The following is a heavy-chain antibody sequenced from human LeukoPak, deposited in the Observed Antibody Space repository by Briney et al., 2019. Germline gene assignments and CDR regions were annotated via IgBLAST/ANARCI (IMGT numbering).Heavy chain of an antibody. V-gene: IGHV3-43*01. J-gene: IGHJ4*02. CDR3: AKIVDGYNYFDY. Sequence: PGGSLRLSCAASGCTFDDYTMHWVRQAPGKGLEWVSLISWDGGSTYYADSVKGRFTISRDNSKNSLYLQMNSLRTEDTALYYCAKIVDGYNYFDYWGQGTLVTVSS. CDR1: GCTFDDYT. CDR2: ISWDGGST. D-gene: IGHD5-24*01.